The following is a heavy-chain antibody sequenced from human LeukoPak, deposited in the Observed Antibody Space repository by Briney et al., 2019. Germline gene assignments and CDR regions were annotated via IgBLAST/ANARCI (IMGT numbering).Heavy chain of an antibody. J-gene: IGHJ4*02. D-gene: IGHD6-13*01. V-gene: IGHV5-51*01. CDR2: IYPDDSDT. CDR3: ARLRSSSWYTVDY. CDR1: GYTFPYYW. Sequence: GESLKISCKGSGYTFPYYWIAWVRQMPGKGLECMGIIYPDDSDTRCSPSFQGLVTISADKSITTAYLQWSSLKASDTALYYCARLRSSSWYTVDYWGQGTLVTVSS.